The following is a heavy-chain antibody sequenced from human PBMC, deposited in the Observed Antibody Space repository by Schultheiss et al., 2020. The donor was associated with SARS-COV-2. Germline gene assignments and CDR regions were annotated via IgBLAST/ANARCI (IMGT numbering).Heavy chain of an antibody. Sequence: SETLSLTCTVSGGSISSYYWSWIRQPPGKGLEWIGRIYTSGSTNYNPSLKSRVTMSVDTSKNQFSLKLSSVTAADTAVYYCASQLVGATTSYWFDPWGQGTLVTVSS. J-gene: IGHJ5*02. CDR2: IYTSGST. V-gene: IGHV4-4*07. CDR3: ASQLVGATTSYWFDP. CDR1: GGSISSYY. D-gene: IGHD1-26*01.